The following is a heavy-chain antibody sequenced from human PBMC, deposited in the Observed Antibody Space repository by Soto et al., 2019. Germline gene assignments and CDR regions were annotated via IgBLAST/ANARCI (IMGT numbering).Heavy chain of an antibody. D-gene: IGHD2-15*01. J-gene: IGHJ5*02. CDR3: AKMICSGGSCYSGWFDP. V-gene: IGHV1-69*01. CDR2: FIRVSGPA. Sequence: QVQLVQSGAEVQKPGSSVKVSCKASGGTFSSFTISWVRQAPGQGLEWMGGFIRVSGPAHYAQQFQGRVTLNADESSNTTYMELSSLRSADTAVYYCAKMICSGGSCYSGWFDPWGQGTLVIVAS. CDR1: GGTFSSFT.